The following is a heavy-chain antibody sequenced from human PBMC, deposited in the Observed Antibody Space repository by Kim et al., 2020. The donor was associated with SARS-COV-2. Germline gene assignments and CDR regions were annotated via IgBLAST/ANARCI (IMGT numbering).Heavy chain of an antibody. Sequence: GGSLRLSCAASGFSFYSYDMHWVRQPTGKGVEWVSVIGAAGDTHYLGSVKGRFTISRENDKNSLYLQMNSLRVGDTAVYYCVRGRQVGATWDLYDGVDVWGQGTTVTVSS. J-gene: IGHJ6*02. D-gene: IGHD1-26*01. CDR1: GFSFYSYD. CDR2: IGAAGDT. V-gene: IGHV3-13*04. CDR3: VRGRQVGATWDLYDGVDV.